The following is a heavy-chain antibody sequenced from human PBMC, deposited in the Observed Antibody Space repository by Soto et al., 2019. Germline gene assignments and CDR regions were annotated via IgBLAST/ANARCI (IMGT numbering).Heavy chain of an antibody. CDR2: IRGFSPYT. CDR1: GFTFRTYT. Sequence: PGGSLSLSCVASGFTFRTYTMNWVRQAPGKGLEWVSGIRGFSPYTFYAESVKGRFTISRDNAKNSLYLQMNSLGVEDTAVYYCARDRGYDAHDYYYNAMDVWGQGTTVTVSS. V-gene: IGHV3-21*01. D-gene: IGHD2-15*01. CDR3: ARDRGYDAHDYYYNAMDV. J-gene: IGHJ6*02.